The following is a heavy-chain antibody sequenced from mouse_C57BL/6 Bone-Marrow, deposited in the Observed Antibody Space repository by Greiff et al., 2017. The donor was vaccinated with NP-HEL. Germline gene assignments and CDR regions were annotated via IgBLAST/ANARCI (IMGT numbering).Heavy chain of an antibody. J-gene: IGHJ2*01. CDR2: INPSTGGT. Sequence: EVHLVESGPELVKPGASVKISCKASGYSFTGYYMNWVKQSPEKSLEWIGEINPSTGGTTYNQKFKAKATLTVDKSSSTAYMQLKSLTSEDSAVYYCARRRGYDYWGQGTTLTVSS. CDR1: GYSFTGYY. CDR3: ARRRGYDY. V-gene: IGHV1-42*01.